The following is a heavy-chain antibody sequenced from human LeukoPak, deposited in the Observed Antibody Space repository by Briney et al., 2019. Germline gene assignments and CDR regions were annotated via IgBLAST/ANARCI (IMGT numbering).Heavy chain of an antibody. CDR3: AELGITMIGGV. D-gene: IGHD3-10*02. V-gene: IGHV3-21*01. CDR1: GFTFSSYT. J-gene: IGHJ6*04. CDR2: ISSRSNYI. Sequence: GGSLRLSCAASGFTFSSYTMNWVRQAPGKGLEWVSSISSRSNYIYYADSVKGRFTISRDNAKNSLYLQMNSLRAEDTAVYYCAELGITMIGGVWGKGTTVTISS.